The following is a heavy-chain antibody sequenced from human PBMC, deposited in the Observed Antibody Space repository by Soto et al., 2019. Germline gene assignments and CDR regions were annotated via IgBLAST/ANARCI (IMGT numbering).Heavy chain of an antibody. J-gene: IGHJ6*02. D-gene: IGHD5-18*01. V-gene: IGHV1-69*06. CDR2: IIPIFGTA. Sequence: SVKVSCKASGGTFSSYAISWVRQAPGQGLEWMGGIIPIFGTANYAQKFQGRVTITADKSTSTAYMELSSLRSEDTAVYYCAGGDTAMGYYYYGMDVWGQGTTVTVSS. CDR1: GGTFSSYA. CDR3: AGGDTAMGYYYYGMDV.